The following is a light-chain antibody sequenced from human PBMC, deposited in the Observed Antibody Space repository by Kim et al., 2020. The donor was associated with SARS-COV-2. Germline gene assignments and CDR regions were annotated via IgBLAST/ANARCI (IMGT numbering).Light chain of an antibody. CDR2: AAS. CDR3: QQFSSLLFS. CDR1: QSISSSF. J-gene: IGKJ2*03. V-gene: IGKV3-20*01. Sequence: EIVLTQSPGTLSLSPGERATLSCRASQSISSSFLAWYQQKVGQAPRLLIYAASSRATGIPVRFSGSGSGTDFTLTISRLEREDFAVYYCQQFSSLLFSFGQGTKLEI.